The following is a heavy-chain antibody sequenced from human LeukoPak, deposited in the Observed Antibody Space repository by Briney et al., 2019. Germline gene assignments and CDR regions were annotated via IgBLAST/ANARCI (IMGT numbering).Heavy chain of an antibody. J-gene: IGHJ4*02. D-gene: IGHD6-6*01. CDR1: GFTLSSNY. CDR3: ARESEYSSTHDY. V-gene: IGHV3-66*01. CDR2: IYSGGST. Sequence: GGSLRLSCAASGFTLSSNYMSWVRQAPGKGLEWVSVIYSGGSTYYADSVKGRFTISRDNSKNTLYLQMNSLRAEDTAVYYCARESEYSSTHDYWGQGTLVTVSS.